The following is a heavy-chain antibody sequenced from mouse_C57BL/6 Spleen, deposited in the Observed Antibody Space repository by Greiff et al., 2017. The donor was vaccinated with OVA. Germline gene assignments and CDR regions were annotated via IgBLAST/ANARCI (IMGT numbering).Heavy chain of an antibody. V-gene: IGHV5-17*01. CDR2: ISSDSSTI. J-gene: IGHJ2*01. CDR1: GFTFSDYG. Sequence: EVKLEESGGGLVKPGGSLKLSCVVSGFTFSDYGMHWVRQAPEKGLEWVAYISSDSSTIYYADIVKGRLTISRDNAKNTLFLQMTSLRSEDTAMYYCARQDFDDWGQGTTLTVSS. CDR3: ARQDFDD.